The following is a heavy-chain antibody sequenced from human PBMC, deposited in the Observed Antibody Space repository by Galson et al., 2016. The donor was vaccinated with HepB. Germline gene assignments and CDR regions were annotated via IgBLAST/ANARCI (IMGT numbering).Heavy chain of an antibody. J-gene: IGHJ6*04. CDR3: ARDVINGDHRYHYGMDV. D-gene: IGHD1-14*01. CDR1: GYIFISYD. CDR2: MNPNSGDT. V-gene: IGHV1-8*01. Sequence: SVKVSCKASGYIFISYDIHWVRQANGQGLEWMGWMNPNSGDTGYVQKFQGRVTMTRNTSTSTAYMELSSLRSEDTAVYYCARDVINGDHRYHYGMDVWGKGTTVTVSS.